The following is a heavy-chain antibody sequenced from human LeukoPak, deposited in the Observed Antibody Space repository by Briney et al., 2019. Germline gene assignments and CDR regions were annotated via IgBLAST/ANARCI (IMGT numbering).Heavy chain of an antibody. CDR1: GFTFSSYW. D-gene: IGHD1-26*01. Sequence: GGSLRLSCAASGFTFSSYWMSWVRQAPGKGLEWVANIKQGGSEKYYVDSVKGRFTISRDNAKNSLYLQMNSPRAEDTAVYYCARDRWELSKIGGFDYWGQGTLVTVSS. CDR2: IKQGGSEK. CDR3: ARDRWELSKIGGFDY. J-gene: IGHJ4*02. V-gene: IGHV3-7*01.